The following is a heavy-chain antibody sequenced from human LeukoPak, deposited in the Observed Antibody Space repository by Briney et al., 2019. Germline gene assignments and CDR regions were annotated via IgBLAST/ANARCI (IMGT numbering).Heavy chain of an antibody. CDR2: INPDGSTT. CDR3: ATSLELLGAFDI. J-gene: IGHJ3*02. Sequence: SGGSLRLSCAASGFTFSTYWMHWVRQAPGEGPVWVSRINPDGSTTTYADSVKGRFTISRDNAKNSLYLQMNSLRAEDTAVCYCATSLELLGAFDIWGQGTMVTVSS. D-gene: IGHD2/OR15-2a*01. CDR1: GFTFSTYW. V-gene: IGHV3-74*01.